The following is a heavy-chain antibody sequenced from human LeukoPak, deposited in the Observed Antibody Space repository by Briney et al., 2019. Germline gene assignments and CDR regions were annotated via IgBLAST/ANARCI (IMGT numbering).Heavy chain of an antibody. CDR3: ARGHTRISMIRGSRSSYYFDY. V-gene: IGHV4-34*01. CDR1: GGSFSGYY. CDR2: INHSGST. D-gene: IGHD3-10*01. Sequence: SETLSLTCAVYGGSFSGYYWSWIRQPPGKGLEWIGEINHSGSTTSLKSRVIISVDTSKNQFSLKLSSVTDADTAVYYCARGHTRISMIRGSRSSYYFDYWGQGTLVTVSS. J-gene: IGHJ4*02.